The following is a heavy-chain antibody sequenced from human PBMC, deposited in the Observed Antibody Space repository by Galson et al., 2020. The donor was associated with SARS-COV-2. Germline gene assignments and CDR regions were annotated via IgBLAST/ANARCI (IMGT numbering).Heavy chain of an antibody. V-gene: IGHV3-23*01. CDR2: ISGSGGST. J-gene: IGHJ6*02. D-gene: IGHD1-7*01. CDR1: GFTFSSYA. CDR3: AKVRLGAWNYVPYYYGMDV. Sequence: GGSLRLSCAASGFTFSSYAMSWVRQAPGKGLEWVSAISGSGGSTYYADSVKGRFTISRDNSKNTLYLQMNSLRAEDTAVYYCAKVRLGAWNYVPYYYGMDVWGQGTTVTVSS.